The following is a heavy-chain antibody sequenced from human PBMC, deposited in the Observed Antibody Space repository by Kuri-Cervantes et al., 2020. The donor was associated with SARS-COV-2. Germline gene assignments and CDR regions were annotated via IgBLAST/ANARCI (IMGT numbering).Heavy chain of an antibody. CDR2: INPNSGGT. CDR1: GYTFTGYY. CDR3: ARGPRITGTTGCWFDP. J-gene: IGHJ5*02. V-gene: IGHV1-2*02. Sequence: ASVKVSCKASGYTFTGYYMYWVRQASGQGLEWMGWINPNSGGTNYAQKFQGRVTTTRDTSISTAYMELSRLRSDDTAVYYCARGPRITGTTGCWFDPWGQGTLVTVSS. D-gene: IGHD1-7*01.